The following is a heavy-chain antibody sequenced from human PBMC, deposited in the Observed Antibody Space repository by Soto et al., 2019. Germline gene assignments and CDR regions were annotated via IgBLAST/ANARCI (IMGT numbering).Heavy chain of an antibody. CDR1: GFTFTSYS. Sequence: HPGGSLRLSCAASGFTFTSYSMNWVRQAPGKGLEWVSYIRGTTHYADSVKGRFTISRDNARGSLYLQMNSLRADDTAVYYCARDDSFAFDIWGQGTMVTVSS. V-gene: IGHV3-48*01. J-gene: IGHJ3*02. D-gene: IGHD2-21*01. CDR3: ARDDSFAFDI. CDR2: IRGTT.